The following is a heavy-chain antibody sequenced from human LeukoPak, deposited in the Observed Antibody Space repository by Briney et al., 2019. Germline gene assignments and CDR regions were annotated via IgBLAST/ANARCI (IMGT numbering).Heavy chain of an antibody. V-gene: IGHV3-23*01. CDR1: GFTFSSSA. CDR2: ISASGGST. J-gene: IGHJ4*02. CDR3: AKDHRWESPHYLDS. D-gene: IGHD1-26*01. Sequence: GGSLRLSCAASGFTFSSSAMSWVRQVPGKGLEWVSGISASGGSTYYADSVRGRFTISRDNSKNTLYVQMNSLRDEDTAVYYCAKDHRWESPHYLDSWGQGTLVTVPS.